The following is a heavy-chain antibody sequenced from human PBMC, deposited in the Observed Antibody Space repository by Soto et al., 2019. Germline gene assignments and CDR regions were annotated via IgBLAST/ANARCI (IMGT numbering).Heavy chain of an antibody. CDR1: GLTFSCYT. CDR2: ISSSSVST. Sequence: GGSLRLSCAASGLTFSCYTMNWFRQAPGKGLEWVSSISSSSVSTNYADSVKGRFSVSRDNSKNTLYLQMNSLRAEDSAVYYCANGPIPVVVPGRSCYYYGTDVWGKGTT. D-gene: IGHD2-2*01. V-gene: IGHV3-23*01. CDR3: ANGPIPVVVPGRSCYYYGTDV. J-gene: IGHJ6*04.